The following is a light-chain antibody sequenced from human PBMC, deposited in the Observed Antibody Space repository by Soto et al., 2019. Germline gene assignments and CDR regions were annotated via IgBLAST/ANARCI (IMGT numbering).Light chain of an antibody. CDR3: AAWDDSLSGPI. CDR2: RNN. Sequence: QLVLTQPPSASGTPGQRVTISCSGSSSNIGNHYVYWYQQLPRTAPKLLIYRNNQRPSGVPDRFSGSKSGTSASLAISGLRSEDEADYYCAAWDDSLSGPIFGGGTKLTVL. V-gene: IGLV1-47*01. J-gene: IGLJ2*01. CDR1: SSNIGNHY.